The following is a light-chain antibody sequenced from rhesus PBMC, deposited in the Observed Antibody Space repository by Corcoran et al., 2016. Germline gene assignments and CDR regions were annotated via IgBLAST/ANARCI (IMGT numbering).Light chain of an antibody. V-gene: IGKV1-25*01. CDR1: QGISSY. Sequence: DIQMTQSPSSVSASVGDRVTITCRASQGISSYLAWYQQKPGKSPMLLIFYATTLQSGVPSRFSGSGSGTEFPLTISSLQPEDFATYYCQQYNSLITFGPGTKLVIK. J-gene: IGKJ3*01. CDR2: YAT. CDR3: QQYNSLIT.